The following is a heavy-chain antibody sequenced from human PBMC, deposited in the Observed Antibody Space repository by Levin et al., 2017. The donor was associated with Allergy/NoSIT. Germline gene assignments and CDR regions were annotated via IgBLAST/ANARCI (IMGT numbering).Heavy chain of an antibody. V-gene: IGHV4-34*01. CDR3: ARVLPLVYYYGSGSYYNGNWFDP. Sequence: SETLSLTCAVYGGSFSGYYWSWIRQPPGKGLEWIGEINHSGSTNYNPSLKSRVTISVDTSKNQFSLKLSSVTAADTAVYYCARVLPLVYYYGSGSYYNGNWFDPWGQGTLVTVSS. D-gene: IGHD3-10*01. CDR2: INHSGST. J-gene: IGHJ5*02. CDR1: GGSFSGYY.